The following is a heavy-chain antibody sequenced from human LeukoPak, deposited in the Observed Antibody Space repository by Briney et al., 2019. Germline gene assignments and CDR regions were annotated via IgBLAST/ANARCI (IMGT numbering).Heavy chain of an antibody. CDR3: ARTSSTLWLRTPGGDY. CDR2: TSAYNGNT. J-gene: IGHJ4*02. Sequence: ASVTVSCTASGYTFTSYGISWVRQAPGQGLEWMGWTSAYNGNTNYAQKLQGRVTMTTDTSTSTAYMELRSLRSDDTAVYYCARTSSTLWLRTPGGDYWGQGTLVTVSS. V-gene: IGHV1-18*01. D-gene: IGHD5-12*01. CDR1: GYTFTSYG.